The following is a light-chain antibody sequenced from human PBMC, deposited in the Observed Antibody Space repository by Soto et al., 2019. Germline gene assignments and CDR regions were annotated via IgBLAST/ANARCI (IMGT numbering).Light chain of an antibody. CDR1: SSDVGSYNR. CDR3: SSFTSSNTWV. V-gene: IGLV2-18*02. J-gene: IGLJ3*02. CDR2: EVS. Sequence: QLVLTQPPSVSGSPGQSVTISCTGTSSDVGSYNRVSWYQQPPGTAPKLIIYEVSNRPSGVPDRFFGSKSGNTASLTISGLQAEDEADYYCSSFTSSNTWVFGGGTQLTVL.